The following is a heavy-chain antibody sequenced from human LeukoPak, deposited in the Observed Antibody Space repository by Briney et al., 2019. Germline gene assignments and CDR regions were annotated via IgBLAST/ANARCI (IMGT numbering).Heavy chain of an antibody. J-gene: IGHJ4*02. V-gene: IGHV3-23*01. D-gene: IGHD5-18*01. Sequence: GGSLRLPCAASGFTFSSYAMSWVRQAPGKGLEWVSAISGSGGSTYYADSVKGRFTISRDNSKNTLYLQMNSLRAEDTAVYYCAKQPLRSGYSYGYYWGQGTLVTVSS. CDR3: AKQPLRSGYSYGYY. CDR2: ISGSGGST. CDR1: GFTFSSYA.